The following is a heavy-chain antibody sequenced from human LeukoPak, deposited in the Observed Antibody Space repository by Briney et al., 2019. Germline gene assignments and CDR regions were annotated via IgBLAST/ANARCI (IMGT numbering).Heavy chain of an antibody. Sequence: PGGSLRLSCAASGFTFSSYWMHWFRQAPGKGLVWVSRINSDGSSTTYADSVKGRFTISRDNAKNTLYLQMNSLRAEDTAMYYCARASSGYSGYDNTPDYWGQGTLVTVSS. CDR1: GFTFSSYW. D-gene: IGHD5-12*01. V-gene: IGHV3-74*01. J-gene: IGHJ4*02. CDR3: ARASSGYSGYDNTPDY. CDR2: INSDGSST.